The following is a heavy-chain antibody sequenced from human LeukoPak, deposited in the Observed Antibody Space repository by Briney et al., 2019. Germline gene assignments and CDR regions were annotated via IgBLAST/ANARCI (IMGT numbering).Heavy chain of an antibody. CDR3: VRARWETTKFYYHYYYMDV. Sequence: PGGPLRLSCAASGFTFSTYYMNWVRQAPGKGLEWVANIKEGGSEKYYVGSVKGRFNISRDNAKNSLYLQMNSLRADDTAVYYCVRARWETTKFYYHYYYMDVWGKGTTVTVSS. V-gene: IGHV3-7*01. J-gene: IGHJ6*03. D-gene: IGHD1-1*01. CDR1: GFTFSTYY. CDR2: IKEGGSEK.